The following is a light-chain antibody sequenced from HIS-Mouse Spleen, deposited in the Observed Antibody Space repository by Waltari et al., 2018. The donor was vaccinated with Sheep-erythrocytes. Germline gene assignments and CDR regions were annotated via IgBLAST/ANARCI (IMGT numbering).Light chain of an antibody. J-gene: IGKJ3*01. CDR3: QQSYSTPQFT. CDR2: AAS. Sequence: DIQMTQSPSSLSASVGDRVTITCRASQSISSYLNWYQQKPGKAPKLLIYAASSLQSGVPSRFNGSESETDFTLTISSLQPEDYANYYCQQSYSTPQFTFDPGTKVDIK. V-gene: IGKV1-39*01. CDR1: QSISSY.